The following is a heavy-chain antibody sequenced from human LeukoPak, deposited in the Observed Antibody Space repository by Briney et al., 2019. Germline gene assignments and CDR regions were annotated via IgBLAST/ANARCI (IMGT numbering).Heavy chain of an antibody. Sequence: GGTLRLSCAASGFTFSSYGMSWVRQAPGKGLEWVSAISGSGGSTSYAQKFQGRVTMTRDMSTSTVYMELSSLRSEDTAVYYCARGGYGDYLKARYWGQGTLVTVSS. D-gene: IGHD4-17*01. CDR1: GFTFSSYG. V-gene: IGHV3-23*01. CDR2: ISGSGGST. J-gene: IGHJ4*02. CDR3: ARGGYGDYLKARY.